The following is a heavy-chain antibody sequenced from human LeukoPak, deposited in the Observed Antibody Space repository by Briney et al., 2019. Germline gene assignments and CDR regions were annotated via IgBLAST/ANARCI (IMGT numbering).Heavy chain of an antibody. CDR3: ARQGHIVGGGWFDP. V-gene: IGHV5-51*07. CDR1: GYSFSSYW. D-gene: IGHD2-15*01. J-gene: IGHJ5*02. Sequence: GESLKISCQGSGYSFSSYWIGWVHQMPGKAPEWMGVIYPGDSDTRYRPPFQGQVTMSADKSTNTAYLQWRSLRASDSAMYYCARQGHIVGGGWFDPWGQGTLVTVSS. CDR2: IYPGDSDT.